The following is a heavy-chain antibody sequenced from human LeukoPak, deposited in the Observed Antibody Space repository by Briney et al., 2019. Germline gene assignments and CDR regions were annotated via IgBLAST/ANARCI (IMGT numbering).Heavy chain of an antibody. D-gene: IGHD6-25*01. CDR2: ISIDGGRT. J-gene: IGHJ6*03. Sequence: PGRSLRLSCAASGFTFSSYAMSWVRQAPGKGPEWVSTISIDGGRTYYADSVKGRFTVSRDTSKNTLYLQMNSLRAEDTAVYYCARKGIGSSRYQNMDVWGKGITVTVSS. CDR3: ARKGIGSSRYQNMDV. CDR1: GFTFSSYA. V-gene: IGHV3-23*01.